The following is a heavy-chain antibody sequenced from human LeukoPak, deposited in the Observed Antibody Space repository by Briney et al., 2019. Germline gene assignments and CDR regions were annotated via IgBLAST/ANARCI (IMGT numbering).Heavy chain of an antibody. D-gene: IGHD3-10*01. CDR2: IKEDGSEE. CDR3: ARDWMSGRYYGYYFDF. Sequence: GGSLRLSCAASGFTFSSYSMNWVRQAPGKGLEWVANIKEDGSEEYYVDSVKGRFTISRDNAKNSLYLQMNSLRADDTAVYYCARDWMSGRYYGYYFDFWGQGTLVTVSS. CDR1: GFTFSSYS. V-gene: IGHV3-7*03. J-gene: IGHJ4*02.